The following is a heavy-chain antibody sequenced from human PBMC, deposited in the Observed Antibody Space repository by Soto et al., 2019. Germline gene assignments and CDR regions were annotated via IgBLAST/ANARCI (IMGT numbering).Heavy chain of an antibody. V-gene: IGHV3-33*01. CDR2: IWNDASNK. Sequence: GGSLRLSCAASGFTFSDHAMHWVRQAPGKGREWLAIIWNDASNKFYAGSVKGRFTISRHNSKNTVYLQMNTLSAEDTAVYYCARALFPDVDIYAMDVWGQGTTVTVSS. CDR1: GFTFSDHA. J-gene: IGHJ6*02. CDR3: ARALFPDVDIYAMDV. D-gene: IGHD2-2*03.